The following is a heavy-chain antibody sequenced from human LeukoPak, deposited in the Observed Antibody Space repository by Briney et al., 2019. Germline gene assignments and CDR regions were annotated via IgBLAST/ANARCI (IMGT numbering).Heavy chain of an antibody. CDR1: GFTFSDYH. Sequence: GGSLRLSCAASGFTFSDYHMSWIRQAPGKGLEWVSYISSSGFTIYYSDSVKGRFTISRDNAKNSLYLQMNSLRSEDTAVYYCARDPYCGGDCYSPDAFDIWGQGTMVTVSS. J-gene: IGHJ3*02. V-gene: IGHV3-11*04. D-gene: IGHD2-21*02. CDR2: ISSSGFTI. CDR3: ARDPYCGGDCYSPDAFDI.